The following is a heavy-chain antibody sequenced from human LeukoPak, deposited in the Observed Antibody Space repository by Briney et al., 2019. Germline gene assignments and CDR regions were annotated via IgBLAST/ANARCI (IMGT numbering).Heavy chain of an antibody. CDR1: GFTFSDYY. V-gene: IGHV3-30*03. Sequence: GGSLRLSCAASGFTFSDYYMTWVRQAPGKGLEWVALISSDGDNKYYADSVRGRFTISRVNSKNTLDLQMNSLRLEDTAVYHCARGRYGSGSFSPGDYWGQGTLVTVSS. CDR3: ARGRYGSGSFSPGDY. CDR2: ISSDGDNK. D-gene: IGHD3-10*01. J-gene: IGHJ4*02.